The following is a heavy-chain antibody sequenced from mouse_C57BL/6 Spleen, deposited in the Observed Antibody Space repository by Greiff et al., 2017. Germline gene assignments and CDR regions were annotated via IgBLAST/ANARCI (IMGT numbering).Heavy chain of an antibody. V-gene: IGHV1-82*01. J-gene: IGHJ2*01. CDR1: GYAFSSSW. CDR2: IYPGDGDT. Sequence: VQLQQSGPELVKPGASVKISCKASGYAFSSSWMHWVKQRPGKGLEWIGRIYPGDGDTNYNGKFKGKATLTADKSSSTAYMQLSSLTSEDSAVYFCARLGIRGNYFDYWGQGTTLTVSS. CDR3: ARLGIRGNYFDY.